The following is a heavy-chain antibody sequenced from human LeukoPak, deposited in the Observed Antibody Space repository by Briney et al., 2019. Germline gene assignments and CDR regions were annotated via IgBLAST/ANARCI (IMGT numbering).Heavy chain of an antibody. D-gene: IGHD2-21*02. CDR1: GGSISSSGYY. V-gene: IGHV4-39*01. CDR3: ARLLCSGSDCYLDY. Sequence: SETLSLTCTVSGGSISSSGYYWGWIRQPPGKGLESIGIIYYSGTTYYNPSLKNRITISVDTSRNQFSLRLNSVTAADTAVYYCARLLCSGSDCYLDYWGQGALVTVSS. CDR2: IYYSGTT. J-gene: IGHJ4*02.